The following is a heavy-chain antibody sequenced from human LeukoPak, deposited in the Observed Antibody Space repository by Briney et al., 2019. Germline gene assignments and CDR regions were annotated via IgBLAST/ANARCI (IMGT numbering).Heavy chain of an antibody. CDR1: GDSVSSNSAA. CDR2: TYYRSKWYN. D-gene: IGHD3-3*01. Sequence: SQTLSLTCAISGDSVSSNSAAWNWIRQSPSRGLEWLGRTYYRSKWYNDYAVSVKSRITINPDTSKNQFSLQLNSVTPEDTAVYYCARGAHMFNDFWSGYYKGNWFDPWGQGTLVTVSS. CDR3: ARGAHMFNDFWSGYYKGNWFDP. V-gene: IGHV6-1*01. J-gene: IGHJ5*02.